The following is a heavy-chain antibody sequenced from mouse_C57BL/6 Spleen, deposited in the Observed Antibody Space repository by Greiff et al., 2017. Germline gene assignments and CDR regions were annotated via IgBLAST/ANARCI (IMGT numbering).Heavy chain of an antibody. CDR3: ARDDYYGSSYGY. CDR1: GYAFSSYW. Sequence: QVQLQQSGAELVKPGASVKISCKASGYAFSSYWMNWVKQRPGKGLEWIGQIYPGDGDTNYNGRFKGKATLTADKSSSTAYMQLSSLTSEDAAVYFCARDDYYGSSYGYWGQGTTLTVSS. V-gene: IGHV1-80*01. CDR2: IYPGDGDT. D-gene: IGHD1-1*01. J-gene: IGHJ2*01.